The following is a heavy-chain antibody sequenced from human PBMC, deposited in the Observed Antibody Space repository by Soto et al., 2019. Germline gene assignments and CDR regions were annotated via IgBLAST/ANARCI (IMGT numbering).Heavy chain of an antibody. Sequence: QVQLLESGPGLVKTSETLSLTCTVSGDFISTSNSYWGWIRQPPGKGLECIGTMHFSGTSYYDPSLRSRVNISVDTSNTRLFLRLSSVTAADTAVYWCASSPYKVTDIHYWGQGTLVTVSS. CDR3: ASSPYKVTDIHY. J-gene: IGHJ4*02. V-gene: IGHV4-39*01. D-gene: IGHD2-21*02. CDR2: MHFSGTS. CDR1: GDFISTSNSY.